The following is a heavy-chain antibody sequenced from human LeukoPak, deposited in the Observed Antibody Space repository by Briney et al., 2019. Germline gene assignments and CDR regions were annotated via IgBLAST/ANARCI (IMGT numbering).Heavy chain of an antibody. CDR2: IKEDGGAK. J-gene: IGHJ4*02. Sequence: GGSLRLSCAASGFTFSSYSMNWVRQAPGKGLEWVASIKEDGGAKHYVDSVAGRFTISRDNAKNSLYLQMNRLRAEDTAVYYCATAYSNFDYWGQGTLVTVSS. D-gene: IGHD4-4*01. CDR1: GFTFSSYS. CDR3: ATAYSNFDY. V-gene: IGHV3-7*01.